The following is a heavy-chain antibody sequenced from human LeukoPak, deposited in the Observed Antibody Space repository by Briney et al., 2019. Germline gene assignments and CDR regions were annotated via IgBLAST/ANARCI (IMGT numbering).Heavy chain of an antibody. CDR2: ISAGGGAT. V-gene: IGHV3-23*01. Sequence: GGSLRLSCAASGFTFSNYSMTWVRQAPGKGLEWVSGISAGGGATYYADSVKGRFTISRDNSKNTVYLQMNSLRAEDTAVYYCAKETAADAFDIWGQGTMVTVSS. CDR3: AKETAADAFDI. J-gene: IGHJ3*02. D-gene: IGHD6-13*01. CDR1: GFTFSNYS.